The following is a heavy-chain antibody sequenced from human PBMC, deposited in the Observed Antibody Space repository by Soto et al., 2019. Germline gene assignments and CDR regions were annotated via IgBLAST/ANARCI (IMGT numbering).Heavy chain of an antibody. CDR1: GYTFTSYG. D-gene: IGHD2-15*01. CDR2: ISAYNGNT. CDR3: ASDRYCSGGSCYSGVGFDP. V-gene: IGHV1-18*01. Sequence: WASVKVSCKASGYTFTSYGLSWVRQAPGQGLEWMGWISAYNGNTNYAQKLQGRVTMTTDTSTSTAYMELRSLRSDDTAVYYCASDRYCSGGSCYSGVGFDPWGQGTLVTVSS. J-gene: IGHJ5*02.